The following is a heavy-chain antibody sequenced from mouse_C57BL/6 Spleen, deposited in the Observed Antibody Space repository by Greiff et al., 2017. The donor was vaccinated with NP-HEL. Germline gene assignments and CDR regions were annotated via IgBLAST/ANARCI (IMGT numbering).Heavy chain of an antibody. V-gene: IGHV5-4*03. CDR1: GFTFSSYA. CDR3: ARSITTVVADWYFDV. J-gene: IGHJ1*03. Sequence: EVKLMESGGGLVKPGGSLKLSCAASGFTFSSYAMSWVRQTPEKRLEWVATISDGGSYTYYPDNVKGRFTISRDNAKNNLYLQMSHLKSEDTAMYYCARSITTVVADWYFDVWGTGTTVTVSS. CDR2: ISDGGSYT. D-gene: IGHD1-1*01.